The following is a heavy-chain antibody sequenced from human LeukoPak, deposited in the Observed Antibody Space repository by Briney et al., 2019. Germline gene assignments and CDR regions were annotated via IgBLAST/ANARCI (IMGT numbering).Heavy chain of an antibody. Sequence: PSETLSLTCAVYGGSFSGYYWSWIRQPPGKGLEWIREINHSGSTNYNPSLKSRVTISVDTSKNQFSLKLSSVTAADTAVYYCARDKDWTGDQKGRWFDPWGQGSLVIVSS. J-gene: IGHJ5*02. CDR3: ARDKDWTGDQKGRWFDP. CDR2: INHSGST. CDR1: GGSFSGYY. V-gene: IGHV4-34*01. D-gene: IGHD3/OR15-3a*01.